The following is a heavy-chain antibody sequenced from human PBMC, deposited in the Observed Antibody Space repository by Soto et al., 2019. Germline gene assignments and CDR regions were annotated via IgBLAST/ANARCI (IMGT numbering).Heavy chain of an antibody. CDR2: IIPILGIA. CDR3: ARDPHGEGWFDP. CDR1: AGTFSSYT. Sequence: QVQLVQSGAEVKKPGSSVKVSCKASAGTFSSYTISWVRQAPGQGLEWMGRIIPILGIANYAQKFQGRVTITADKSTSTAYMELSSLRSEDTAVYYCARDPHGEGWFDPWGQGTLVTVSS. V-gene: IGHV1-69*08. J-gene: IGHJ5*02.